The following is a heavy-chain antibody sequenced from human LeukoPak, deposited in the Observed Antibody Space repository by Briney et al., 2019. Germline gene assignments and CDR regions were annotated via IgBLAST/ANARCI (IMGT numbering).Heavy chain of an antibody. CDR3: ARDRDIAVAGTGYFYYYMDV. Sequence: PSQTLSLTCTVSGGSISSGSYYWSWIRQPAGKGLEWIGRIYTSGSTNYNPPLKSRVTISVDTSKNQFSLKLSSVTAADTAVYYCARDRDIAVAGTGYFYYYMDVWGKGTTVTVSS. J-gene: IGHJ6*03. CDR2: IYTSGST. V-gene: IGHV4-61*02. CDR1: GGSISSGSYY. D-gene: IGHD6-19*01.